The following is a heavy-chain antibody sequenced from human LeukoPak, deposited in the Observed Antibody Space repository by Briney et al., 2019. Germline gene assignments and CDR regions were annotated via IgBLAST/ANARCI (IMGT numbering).Heavy chain of an antibody. J-gene: IGHJ4*02. V-gene: IGHV5-51*01. CDR3: ARHLDSDSSCWFFDY. Sequence: GESLQISCEVSGYTFTNYWIAWVRQMPGKGLECMGTIYPGDSDTKYSPSFQGQVTISADKSISTAYLQWSSLKASDTAMYFCARHLDSDSSCWFFDYWGQGTLVTVSS. D-gene: IGHD6-13*01. CDR2: IYPGDSDT. CDR1: GYTFTNYW.